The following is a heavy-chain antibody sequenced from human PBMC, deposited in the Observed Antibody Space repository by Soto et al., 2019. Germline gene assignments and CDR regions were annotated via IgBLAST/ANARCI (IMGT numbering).Heavy chain of an antibody. CDR1: GGSFSGYY. V-gene: IGHV4-34*01. Sequence: SEPLSLTCAVYGGSFSGYYWSWIRQPPGKGLEWIGEINHSGSTNYNPSLKSRVTISVDTSKNQFSLKLSSVTAADTAVYYCARVSITMVRGINWFDPWGQGTLVTVS. D-gene: IGHD3-10*01. CDR3: ARVSITMVRGINWFDP. J-gene: IGHJ5*02. CDR2: INHSGST.